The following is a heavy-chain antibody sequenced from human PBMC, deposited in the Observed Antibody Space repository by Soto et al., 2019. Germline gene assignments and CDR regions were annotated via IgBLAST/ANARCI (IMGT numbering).Heavy chain of an antibody. CDR3: ARVRDYYGDYQSLDY. Sequence: GGSLRLSCAASGFTFSSYSMNWVRQAPGKGLEWVSSISSSSSYIYYADSVKGRFTISRDNAKNSLYLQMNSLRAEDTAVYYCARVRDYYGDYQSLDYWGQGTLVTVS. CDR1: GFTFSSYS. CDR2: ISSSSSYI. V-gene: IGHV3-21*01. D-gene: IGHD4-17*01. J-gene: IGHJ4*02.